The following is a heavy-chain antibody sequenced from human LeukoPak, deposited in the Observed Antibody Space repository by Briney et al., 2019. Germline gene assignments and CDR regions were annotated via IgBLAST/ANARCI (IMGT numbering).Heavy chain of an antibody. V-gene: IGHV1-69*05. CDR3: ARGVVPAAMDDAFDI. Sequence: ASVRVSCKASGGTFSSYAISWVRQAPGQGLEWMGGIIPIFGTANYAQKFQGRVTITTDESTSTAYMELSSLRSEDTAVYYCARGVVPAAMDDAFDIWGQGTMVTVSS. CDR1: GGTFSSYA. J-gene: IGHJ3*02. D-gene: IGHD2-2*01. CDR2: IIPIFGTA.